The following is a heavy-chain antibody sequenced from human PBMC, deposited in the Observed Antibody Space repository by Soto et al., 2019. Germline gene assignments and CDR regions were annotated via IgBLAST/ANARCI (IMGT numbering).Heavy chain of an antibody. CDR2: ISGGTGST. J-gene: IGHJ4*02. CDR3: AKDPYDTTMAYYFDY. V-gene: IGHV3-23*01. Sequence: EVQLLESGGGLVQPGGSLRLSCAASGFTFNSYAMSWVRQAPGKGLEWVSAISGGTGSTYYADSVKGRFTITRDNSKNTLYLQMNSLSADDTAVYYCAKDPYDTTMAYYFDYWGQGTLVTVCS. D-gene: IGHD5-18*01. CDR1: GFTFNSYA.